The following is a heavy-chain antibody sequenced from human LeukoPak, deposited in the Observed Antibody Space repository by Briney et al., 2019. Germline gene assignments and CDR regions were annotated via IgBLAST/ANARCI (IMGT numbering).Heavy chain of an antibody. D-gene: IGHD1-26*01. Sequence: GGSLRLSCAASGFTFSDCYMSWIRQAPGKGLEWVSYISSSGSTIYYADSVKGRFTSSRDNAKNLLYLQMNSLRAEDTAVYYCARDRKRGSYSFYDAFDIWGQGTMVTVSS. J-gene: IGHJ3*02. CDR1: GFTFSDCY. CDR3: ARDRKRGSYSFYDAFDI. V-gene: IGHV3-11*04. CDR2: ISSSGSTI.